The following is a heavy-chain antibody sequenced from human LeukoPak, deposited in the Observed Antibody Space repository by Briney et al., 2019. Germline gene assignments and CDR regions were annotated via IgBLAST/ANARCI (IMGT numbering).Heavy chain of an antibody. D-gene: IGHD4-17*01. CDR3: ARFKHGDYFFDY. J-gene: IGHJ4*02. Sequence: PSETLSLTCAVYGGSFSGYYWSWIRQPPGKGLEWIGEINHSGSTNYNPSLKSRVTISVDTSKNQFSLKLSSATAADTAVYYCARFKHGDYFFDYWGQGTLVTVSS. CDR1: GGSFSGYY. V-gene: IGHV4-34*01. CDR2: INHSGST.